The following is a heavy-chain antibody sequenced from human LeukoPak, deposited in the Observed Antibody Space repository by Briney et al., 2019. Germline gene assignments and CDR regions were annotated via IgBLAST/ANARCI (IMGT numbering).Heavy chain of an antibody. V-gene: IGHV3-7*01. Sequence: GGSLRLSCAASGFTLSNHWMIWVRQAPGKGLECVANIKQDGTEKYYLDSVKGRFTISRDNAKNSLYLRMNSLRVEDTAVYYCTRETAFDFWGQGTVVIVSS. CDR3: TRETAFDF. CDR1: GFTLSNHW. J-gene: IGHJ3*01. CDR2: IKQDGTEK.